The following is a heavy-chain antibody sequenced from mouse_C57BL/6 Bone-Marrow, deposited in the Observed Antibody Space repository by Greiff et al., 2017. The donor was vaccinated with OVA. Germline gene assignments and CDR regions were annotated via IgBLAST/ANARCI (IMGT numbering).Heavy chain of an antibody. V-gene: IGHV1-19*01. CDR1: GYTFTDYY. D-gene: IGHD2-4*01. CDR2: INPYNGGT. J-gene: IGHJ3*01. Sequence: EVQLQQSGPVLVKPGASVKMSCKASGYTFTDYYMNWVKQSHGKSLEWIGVINPYNGGTSYNQKFKGKATLTVDKSSSTAYMELNSLTSEDSAVYYCASLYDYVPFAYWGQGTLVTVSA. CDR3: ASLYDYVPFAY.